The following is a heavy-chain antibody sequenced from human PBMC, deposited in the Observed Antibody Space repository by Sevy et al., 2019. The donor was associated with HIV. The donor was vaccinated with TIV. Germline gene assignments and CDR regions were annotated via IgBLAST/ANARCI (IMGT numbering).Heavy chain of an antibody. J-gene: IGHJ6*02. V-gene: IGHV3-21*01. CDR3: ARDRDTIVKNKYYYYGMDV. D-gene: IGHD3-22*01. Sequence: GGSLRLSCAASGFTFRSYGMHWVRQAPGKGLEWVSFISSSSGSIYYADSLKGRFTISRDNAKNSLYLQMNSLRAEDTAVYYCARDRDTIVKNKYYYYGMDVWGQGTTVTVSS. CDR1: GFTFRSYG. CDR2: ISSSSGSI.